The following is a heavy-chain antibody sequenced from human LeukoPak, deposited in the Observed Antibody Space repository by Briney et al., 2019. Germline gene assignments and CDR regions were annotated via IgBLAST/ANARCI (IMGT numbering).Heavy chain of an antibody. CDR1: GYTFTSYG. D-gene: IGHD5-18*01. CDR2: ISAYNGNT. J-gene: IGHJ5*02. Sequence: ASVKVSCKASGYTFTSYGISWVRQAPGQGLEWMGWISAYNGNTNYAHKLQGRVTMTTDTSTSTAYMELRSLRSDDTAVYYCARDTRIQLWNWFDPWGQGTLVTVSS. CDR3: ARDTRIQLWNWFDP. V-gene: IGHV1-18*01.